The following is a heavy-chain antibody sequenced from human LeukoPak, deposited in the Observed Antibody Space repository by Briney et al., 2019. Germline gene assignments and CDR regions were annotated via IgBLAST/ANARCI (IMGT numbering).Heavy chain of an antibody. Sequence: GGTLRLSCAASGFTFTHYGMNWVRQAPGKGLEWVSGLTSRGASTYYADSGKGRFTISRDNSKNTVYLQMNRLTAEDTAVYYCGRDSRWAQPDYWGQGTLVTVSS. CDR2: LTSRGAST. D-gene: IGHD5-24*01. CDR3: GRDSRWAQPDY. J-gene: IGHJ4*02. V-gene: IGHV3-23*01. CDR1: GFTFTHYG.